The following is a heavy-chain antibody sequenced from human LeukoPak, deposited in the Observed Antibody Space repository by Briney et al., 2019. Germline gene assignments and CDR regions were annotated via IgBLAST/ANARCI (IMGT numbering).Heavy chain of an antibody. CDR2: IRYDGSNK. V-gene: IGHV3-30*02. CDR1: GFTFSSYG. D-gene: IGHD2-2*01. Sequence: GGSLRLSCAASGFTFSSYGMHWVRQAPGKGLEWVAFIRYDGSNKYYADSVKGRFTISRDNSKNTLYLQMNSLRAEDTAVYYCANLFVVPASGVDYWGQGTLVTVSS. J-gene: IGHJ4*02. CDR3: ANLFVVPASGVDY.